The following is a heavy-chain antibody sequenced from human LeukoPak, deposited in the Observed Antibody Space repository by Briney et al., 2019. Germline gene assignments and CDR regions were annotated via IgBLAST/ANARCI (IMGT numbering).Heavy chain of an antibody. CDR1: GFTFSSYS. Sequence: GGSLRLSCAASGFTFSSYSMNWVRQAPGKGLEWVSSISSSSYIYYADSVKGRFTISRDNAKNSLYLQMNSLRAEDTAVYYCARDPTVTDDAFDIWGQGTMVTVSS. CDR2: ISSSSYI. D-gene: IGHD4-17*01. V-gene: IGHV3-21*01. CDR3: ARDPTVTDDAFDI. J-gene: IGHJ3*02.